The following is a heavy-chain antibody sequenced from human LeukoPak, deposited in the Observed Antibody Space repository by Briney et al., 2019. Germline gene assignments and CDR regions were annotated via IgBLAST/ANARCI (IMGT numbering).Heavy chain of an antibody. D-gene: IGHD6-13*01. J-gene: IGHJ4*02. V-gene: IGHV3-21*01. CDR3: ARGGQQLVLDY. CDR2: ITDRGSYI. CDR1: GFSFDNFA. Sequence: PGGSLRLSCVASGFSFDNFAMTWVRQAPGKGLEWVASITDRGSYIFYADSVKGRFTISRDDAKNSLYLQMNSLRADDTAVYYCARGGQQLVLDYWGQGTLVTVSS.